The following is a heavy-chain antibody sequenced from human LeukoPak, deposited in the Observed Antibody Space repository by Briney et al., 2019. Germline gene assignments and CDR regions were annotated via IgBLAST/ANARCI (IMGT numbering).Heavy chain of an antibody. J-gene: IGHJ6*02. CDR1: GYTFTSYG. V-gene: IGHV1-18*01. Sequence: ASVKVSCKASGYTFTSYGISWVRQAPGQGLEWMGWISAYNGNTNYEQKLQGRVTMTTDTSTSTAYMELRSLRSDDTAVYYCARSSGYGGNSTYYYYYGMDVWGQGTTVTVSS. CDR2: ISAYNGNT. D-gene: IGHD4-23*01. CDR3: ARSSGYGGNSTYYYYYGMDV.